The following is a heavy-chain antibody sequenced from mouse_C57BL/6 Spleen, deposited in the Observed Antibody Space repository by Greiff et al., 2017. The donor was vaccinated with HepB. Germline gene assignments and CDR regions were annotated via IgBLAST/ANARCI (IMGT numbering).Heavy chain of an antibody. V-gene: IGHV14-4*01. Sequence: EVQLQQSWAELVRPGASVKLSCTASGFNIKDDYMHWVKQRPEQGLEWIGWIDPENGDTEYASKFQGKATITADTSSNTAYLQLSSLTSEDTAVYYCTTSTTAGAMDYWGQGTSVTVSS. J-gene: IGHJ4*01. D-gene: IGHD1-2*01. CDR1: GFNIKDDY. CDR3: TTSTTAGAMDY. CDR2: IDPENGDT.